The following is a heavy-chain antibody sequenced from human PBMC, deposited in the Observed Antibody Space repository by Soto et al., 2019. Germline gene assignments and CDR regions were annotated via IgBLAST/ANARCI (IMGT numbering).Heavy chain of an antibody. CDR2: IIPIFGTA. J-gene: IGHJ5*02. CDR3: ARAGSRNIAVAGTGWFDP. D-gene: IGHD6-19*01. Sequence: QVQLVQSGAEVKKPGSSVKVSCKASGGTFSSYAISWVRQAPGQGLEWMGGIIPIFGTANYAQKFQGRVNITADESTRTAYMELSSLRSEDTAVYYCARAGSRNIAVAGTGWFDPWGQGTLVTVSS. V-gene: IGHV1-69*12. CDR1: GGTFSSYA.